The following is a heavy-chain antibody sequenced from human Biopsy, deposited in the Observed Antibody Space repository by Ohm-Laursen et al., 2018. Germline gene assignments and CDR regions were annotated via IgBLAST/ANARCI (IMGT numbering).Heavy chain of an antibody. Sequence: GTLSLTCSVSGDSVTKYYWSWIRQPPGQGLEWIGHIYYSVMTNYNPSLQSRVSISVDTSRNQVSLTLSSVTAADTAVYYCARDSGILNYGNFKYYHYYGMDVWGQGTKVTVSS. CDR2: IYYSVMT. CDR3: ARDSGILNYGNFKYYHYYGMDV. D-gene: IGHD4-11*01. V-gene: IGHV4-59*02. J-gene: IGHJ6*02. CDR1: GDSVTKYY.